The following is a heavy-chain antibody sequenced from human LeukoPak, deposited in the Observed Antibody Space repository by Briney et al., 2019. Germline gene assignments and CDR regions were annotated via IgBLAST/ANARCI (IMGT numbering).Heavy chain of an antibody. V-gene: IGHV3-48*01. CDR3: ARDRRADTYYYDSSGSKLFDY. D-gene: IGHD3-22*01. CDR2: ISSSSSTI. J-gene: IGHJ4*02. Sequence: GGSLRLSCAASGFTFSSYSMNWVRQAPGKGLEWVSYISSSSSTIYYADSVKGRFTISRDNSKNTLYLQMNSLRAEDTAVYYCARDRRADTYYYDSSGSKLFDYWGQGTLVTVSS. CDR1: GFTFSSYS.